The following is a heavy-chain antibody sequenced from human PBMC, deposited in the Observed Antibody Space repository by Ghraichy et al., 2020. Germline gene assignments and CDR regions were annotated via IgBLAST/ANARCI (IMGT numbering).Heavy chain of an antibody. Sequence: SQTLSLTCSVSGGSISGYYWTWIRQSPGKGLELIGHIYYSGRTNYNPSLKSRVSMSVDTSKNQFSLKLDSVTAADTAMYYCTRRAEYSSGFSTFSYFDYWGQGNLVTVSS. CDR1: GGSISGYY. D-gene: IGHD5-18*01. V-gene: IGHV4-59*08. J-gene: IGHJ4*02. CDR2: IYYSGRT. CDR3: TRRAEYSSGFSTFSYFDY.